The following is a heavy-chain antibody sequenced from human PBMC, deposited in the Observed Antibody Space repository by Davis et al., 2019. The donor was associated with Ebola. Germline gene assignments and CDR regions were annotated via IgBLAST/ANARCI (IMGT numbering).Heavy chain of an antibody. J-gene: IGHJ5*02. Sequence: GESLKISCKGSGFTFSNYWIGWVRQMPGKGLEWMGIIYPGDSDTRYSPSFQGRVTISADTSINTAYLQWSSLKASDTAMYYCARHGTVGSANWFDPWGPGTQVTVSS. CDR1: GFTFSNYW. CDR2: IYPGDSDT. V-gene: IGHV5-51*01. D-gene: IGHD4-11*01. CDR3: ARHGTVGSANWFDP.